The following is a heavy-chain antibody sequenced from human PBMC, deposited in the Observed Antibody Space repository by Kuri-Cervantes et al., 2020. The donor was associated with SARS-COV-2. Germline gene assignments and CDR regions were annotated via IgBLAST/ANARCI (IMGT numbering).Heavy chain of an antibody. CDR1: GGSISGYY. CDR3: ARGGELERRYYYYYMDV. V-gene: IGHV4-4*07. D-gene: IGHD1-1*01. Sequence: SETLSLTCTVSGGSISGYYWGWIRQPAGKGLEWIGRIYTSGSTNYNPSLKSRVTMSVDTSKNQFSLKLSSVTAADTAVYYCARGGELERRYYYYYMDVWGKGTTVTVSS. J-gene: IGHJ6*03. CDR2: IYTSGST.